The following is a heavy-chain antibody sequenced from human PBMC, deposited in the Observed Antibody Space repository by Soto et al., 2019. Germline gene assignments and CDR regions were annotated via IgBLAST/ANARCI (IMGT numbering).Heavy chain of an antibody. CDR3: ARDPPMVRGVINYYYGMDV. J-gene: IGHJ6*02. Sequence: PSETLSLTCTVSGGSISSGGYYWSWIRQHPGKGLEWIGYIYYSGSTYHNPSLKSRVTISVDTSKNQFSLKLSSVTAADTAVYYCARDPPMVRGVINYYYGMDVWGQGTTVTVSS. CDR2: IYYSGST. D-gene: IGHD3-10*01. V-gene: IGHV4-31*03. CDR1: GGSISSGGYY.